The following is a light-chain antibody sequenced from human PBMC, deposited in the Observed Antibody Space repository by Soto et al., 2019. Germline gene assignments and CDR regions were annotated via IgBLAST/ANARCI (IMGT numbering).Light chain of an antibody. J-gene: IGLJ2*01. CDR3: AAWGDSLNGLV. V-gene: IGLV1-44*01. CDR2: SNN. CDR1: SSNIGSNT. Sequence: QSVLTQPPSASGTPGQRVTISCSGSSSNIGSNTVNWYQQLPGTAPKLLIYSNNQRPSGVPDRFSGSKSGTSASLAISGLQSEDEADYYCAAWGDSLNGLVFGGGTKLTVL.